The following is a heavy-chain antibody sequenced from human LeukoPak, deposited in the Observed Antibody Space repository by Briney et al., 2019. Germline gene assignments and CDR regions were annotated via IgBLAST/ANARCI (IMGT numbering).Heavy chain of an antibody. CDR1: GFTFSSSA. D-gene: IGHD1-14*01. CDR2: INQGASHI. V-gene: IGHV3-21*01. Sequence: GGSLRLSCAASGFTFSSSAMNWVRQAPGKGLEWVSSINQGASHIYYADSVRGRFTISRDNAKNSLYLQMNSLRAEDTAVYYCARGLPPDYWGQGTLVTVSS. CDR3: ARGLPPDY. J-gene: IGHJ4*02.